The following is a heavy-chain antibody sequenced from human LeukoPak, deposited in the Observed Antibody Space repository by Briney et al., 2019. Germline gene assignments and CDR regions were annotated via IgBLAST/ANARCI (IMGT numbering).Heavy chain of an antibody. J-gene: IGHJ4*02. Sequence: KPSETLSLTCTVSGGSISSYYWSWIRQPAGKGLEWIGRVYTSGSANYNPSLKRRVTMSVDTSKNQFSLRLTSLTAADTAVYYCAGGELLLFWGQGTLVTVSS. D-gene: IGHD3-10*01. CDR1: GGSISSYY. CDR2: VYTSGSA. V-gene: IGHV4-4*07. CDR3: AGGELLLF.